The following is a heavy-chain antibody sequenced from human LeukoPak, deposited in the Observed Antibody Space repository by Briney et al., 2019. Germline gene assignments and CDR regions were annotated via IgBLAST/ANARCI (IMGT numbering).Heavy chain of an antibody. CDR2: ISGSGGSA. Sequence: GGSLRLSCAASGFTFSSYAMSWVRQAPGKGLEWVSAISGSGGSAYYADSVKGRFTISRDNSKNTLYLQMNSLRAEDTAVYYCAKIVVAGDYYFDYWGQGTLVTVSS. CDR1: GFTFSSYA. V-gene: IGHV3-23*01. D-gene: IGHD6-19*01. CDR3: AKIVVAGDYYFDY. J-gene: IGHJ4*02.